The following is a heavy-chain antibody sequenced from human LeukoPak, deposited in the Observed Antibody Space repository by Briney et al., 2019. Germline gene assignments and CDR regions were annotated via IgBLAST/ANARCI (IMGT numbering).Heavy chain of an antibody. J-gene: IGHJ4*02. CDR2: ISASGSYT. D-gene: IGHD6-19*01. V-gene: IGHV3-11*03. CDR3: GRSRGAGPGAHFDV. Sequence: GGSLRLSCAASGFSFSDEYMSWIRQAPGQGPEWISYISASGSYTNYADSVKGRFTISRDNAKNSLHLQMNSLRAEDTAVYYCGRSRGAGPGAHFDVWGQELVDTVSS. CDR1: GFSFSDEY.